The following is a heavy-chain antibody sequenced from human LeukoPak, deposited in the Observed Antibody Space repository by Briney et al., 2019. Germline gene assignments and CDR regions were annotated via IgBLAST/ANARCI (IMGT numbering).Heavy chain of an antibody. V-gene: IGHV3-11*04. D-gene: IGHD3-10*02. Sequence: LSLTCTVSGGSISSSSYYWGWIRQPPGKGLEWVSYISSSGSTTYYADSVKGRFTISRDNAKNSLYLQMNSLRAEDTAVYYCAELGITMIGGVWGKGTTVTISS. CDR3: AELGITMIGGV. CDR1: GGSISSSSYY. CDR2: ISSSGSTT. J-gene: IGHJ6*04.